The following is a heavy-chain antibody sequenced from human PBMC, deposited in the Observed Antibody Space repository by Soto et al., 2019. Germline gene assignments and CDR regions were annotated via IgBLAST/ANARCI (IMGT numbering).Heavy chain of an antibody. CDR2: IWYDGSNK. D-gene: IGHD3-22*01. Sequence: GGSLRLSCAASGFTFSSYGMHWVRQAPGKGLEWVAVIWYDGSNKYYADSVKGRFTISRDNAKNTLYLQMNSLRAEDTAVYYCASVTYYYDTSGTSDFWGQGTLVTVSS. CDR1: GFTFSSYG. V-gene: IGHV3-33*01. J-gene: IGHJ4*02. CDR3: ASVTYYYDTSGTSDF.